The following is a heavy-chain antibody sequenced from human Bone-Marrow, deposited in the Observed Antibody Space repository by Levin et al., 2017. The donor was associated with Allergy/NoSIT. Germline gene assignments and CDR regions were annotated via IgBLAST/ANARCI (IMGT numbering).Heavy chain of an antibody. D-gene: IGHD3-16*02. J-gene: IGHJ6*02. V-gene: IGHV3-11*01. CDR2: ISSSGSTI. CDR1: GFTFSDYY. CDR3: ARALNGYRLSYYYYGIDV. Sequence: PGGSLRLSCAASGFTFSDYYMSWIRQAPGTGLEWVSYISSSGSTIYYADSVKGRFTISRDNAKNSLYLQMNSLRAEDTAVYYCARALNGYRLSYYYYGIDVWGQGTTVTVSS.